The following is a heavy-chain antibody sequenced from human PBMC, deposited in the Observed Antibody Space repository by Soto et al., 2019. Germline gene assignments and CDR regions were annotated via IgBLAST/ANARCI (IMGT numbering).Heavy chain of an antibody. V-gene: IGHV1-24*01. Sequence: ASVKVSCKVSGYTLTELSMHWVRQAPGKGLEWMGGFDPEDGETIYAQKFQGRVTMTEDTSTDTAYMELSSLRSEDTAVYYCAPAPRIVGANKYLGQRTLVIVSS. D-gene: IGHD1-26*01. J-gene: IGHJ4*02. CDR1: GYTLTELS. CDR3: APAPRIVGANKY. CDR2: FDPEDGET.